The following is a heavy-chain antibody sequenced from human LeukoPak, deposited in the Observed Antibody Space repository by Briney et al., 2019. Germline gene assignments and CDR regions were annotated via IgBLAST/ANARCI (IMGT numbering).Heavy chain of an antibody. CDR3: AREVEDIVVGNWFDP. J-gene: IGHJ5*02. Sequence: GASVKVSCKASGYTFTSYGISWVRQAPGQGLEWMGWISAYNGNTNYAQKLQGRVTMTTDTSTSTAYMELRSLRSDDTAVYYCAREVEDIVVGNWFDPWGQGTLVTVSS. D-gene: IGHD2-15*01. CDR1: GYTFTSYG. CDR2: ISAYNGNT. V-gene: IGHV1-18*01.